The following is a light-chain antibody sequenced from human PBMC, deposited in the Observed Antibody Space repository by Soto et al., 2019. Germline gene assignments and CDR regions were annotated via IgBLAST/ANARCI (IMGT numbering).Light chain of an antibody. V-gene: IGKV3-11*01. CDR1: QSVSSH. CDR3: QQRSDWSVT. CDR2: DAS. J-gene: IGKJ4*01. Sequence: EIVLTQSPATLSLSPGERATLSCRASQSVSSHLVWYQQKPGQAPRLLIYDASNRATGIPARFSGSGSGTDCTLTISSLEPEDFAVYYCQQRSDWSVTFGGGTKVEIK.